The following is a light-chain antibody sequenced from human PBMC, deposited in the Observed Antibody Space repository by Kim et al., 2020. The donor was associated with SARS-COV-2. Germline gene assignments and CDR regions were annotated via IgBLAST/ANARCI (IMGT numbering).Light chain of an antibody. CDR1: QAIGNY. Sequence: DIQMTQSPSSLSASVGDRVTITCRASQAIGNYLGWYQQKPGSAPQRLIYAASSLQSGVPSRFSGSGSGTEFTLTITSLQPEDFAIYYCLQFNTNPRTFGQGTKVEIK. CDR2: AAS. J-gene: IGKJ1*01. V-gene: IGKV1-17*01. CDR3: LQFNTNPRT.